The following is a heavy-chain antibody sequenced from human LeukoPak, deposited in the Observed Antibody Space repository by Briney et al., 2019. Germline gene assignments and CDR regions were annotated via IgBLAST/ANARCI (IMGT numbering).Heavy chain of an antibody. V-gene: IGHV4-38-2*02. CDR3: ARDSNAWYEPAFDY. Sequence: SETLSLTCTVSGYSISSGYYWGWIRQPPGKGLEWIGSIYHSGSTYYNPSLKSRVTISVDTSKNQFSLKLSSATAADTAVYYCARDSNAWYEPAFDYWGQGTLVTVSS. CDR1: GYSISSGYY. J-gene: IGHJ4*02. D-gene: IGHD6-19*01. CDR2: IYHSGST.